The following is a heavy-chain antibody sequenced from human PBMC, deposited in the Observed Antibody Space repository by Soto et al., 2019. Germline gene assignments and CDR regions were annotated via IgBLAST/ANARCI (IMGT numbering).Heavy chain of an antibody. J-gene: IGHJ4*01. Sequence: SKTLSLNCAISGDSVSSNSAAWNWIRQSPSRGLEWLGRTYYRFKWYNDYAVSVKSRITINADTSNNQFSLQLNSVTPEDTAVYYCARERWLQSVHANFDYWGHGTRFTVPS. CDR3: ARERWLQSVHANFDY. CDR2: TYYRFKWYN. CDR1: GDSVSSNSAA. D-gene: IGHD5-12*01. V-gene: IGHV6-1*01.